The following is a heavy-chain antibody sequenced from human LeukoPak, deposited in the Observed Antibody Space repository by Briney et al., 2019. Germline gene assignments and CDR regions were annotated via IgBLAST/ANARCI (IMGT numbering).Heavy chain of an antibody. Sequence: ETLSLTCTVSGDSINNLCWGWIRQPPGKGLEWIGYMHNDGSTNYNPSLTSRVTISLDTSKNQFSLRLKSVTAADTAMYYCARGRRDGYNLNWYFDLWGRGTAVSVSS. CDR2: MHNDGST. D-gene: IGHD5-24*01. CDR1: GDSINNLC. CDR3: ARGRRDGYNLNWYFDL. V-gene: IGHV4-59*11. J-gene: IGHJ2*01.